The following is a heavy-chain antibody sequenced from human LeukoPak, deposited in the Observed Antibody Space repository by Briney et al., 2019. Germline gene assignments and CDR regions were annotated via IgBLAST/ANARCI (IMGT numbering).Heavy chain of an antibody. CDR3: ARVPGGRWLQSDY. CDR1: GGSISSYY. Sequence: PSETLSLTCTVSGGSISSYYWSWIRQPPGKGLEWIGYIYYSGSTNYNPSLKSRVTISVDTSKNQFSLKLSSVTAADTAVYCCARVPGGRWLQSDYWGQGTLVTVSS. CDR2: IYYSGST. D-gene: IGHD5-24*01. J-gene: IGHJ4*02. V-gene: IGHV4-59*01.